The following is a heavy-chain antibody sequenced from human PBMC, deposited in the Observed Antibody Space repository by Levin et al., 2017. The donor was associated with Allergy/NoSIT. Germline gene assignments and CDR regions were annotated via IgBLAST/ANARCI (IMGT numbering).Heavy chain of an antibody. CDR1: GGFMSSYY. D-gene: IGHD4-17*01. CDR2: IYYSGST. V-gene: IGHV4-59*13. CDR3: ARDLWIFDTTDFNGFDV. J-gene: IGHJ3*01. Sequence: SQTLSLTCAISGGFMSSYYWAWIRQPPGKGLEWIGSIYYSGSTNYNPSFKSRVSISVDTYKKQFSLRLSSLTAADTAVYYCARDLWIFDTTDFNGFDVWGQGTKVTVSS.